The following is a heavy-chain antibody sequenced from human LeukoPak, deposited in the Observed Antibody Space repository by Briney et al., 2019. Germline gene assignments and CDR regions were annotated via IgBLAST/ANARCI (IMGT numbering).Heavy chain of an antibody. CDR3: AREKVGSTTFDY. Sequence: PSETLSLTCTVSGGSISSSSYYWGWIRQPPGKGLEWIGSIYYSGSTYYIPSLKSRVTISVDTSKNQFSLKLSSVTAADTAVYYRAREKVGSTTFDYWGQGALVTVSS. D-gene: IGHD1-26*01. CDR2: IYYSGST. J-gene: IGHJ4*02. CDR1: GGSISSSSYY. V-gene: IGHV4-39*02.